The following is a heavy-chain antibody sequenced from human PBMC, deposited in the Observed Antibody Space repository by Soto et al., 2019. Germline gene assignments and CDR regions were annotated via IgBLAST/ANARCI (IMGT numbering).Heavy chain of an antibody. CDR1: GGSISSSSYY. J-gene: IGHJ3*02. V-gene: IGHV4-39*01. D-gene: IGHD3-10*01. Sequence: TLSLTCTVSGGSISSSSYYWGWIRQPPGKGLEWIGSIYYSGSTYYNPSLKSRVTISVDTSKNQFSLKLSSVTAADTAVYYCAEYYYGSGRARGAFDIWGQGTMVTVSS. CDR2: IYYSGST. CDR3: AEYYYGSGRARGAFDI.